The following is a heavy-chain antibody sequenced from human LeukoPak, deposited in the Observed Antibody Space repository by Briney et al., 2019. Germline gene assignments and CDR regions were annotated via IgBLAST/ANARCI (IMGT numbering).Heavy chain of an antibody. V-gene: IGHV1-2*02. D-gene: IGHD6-19*01. J-gene: IGHJ4*02. CDR1: VYTFTAYY. CDR2: INPNSGGT. CDR3: ARGIRDMAVSGPTPFEY. Sequence: ASVKVSSTASVYTFTAYYMHWVRQAPGQGLEWVGWINPNSGGTNYAEKFQGRVTMTTDTSISTAYMELSRLRCDDTAVYYCARGIRDMAVSGPTPFEYWGKGSLVTVSS.